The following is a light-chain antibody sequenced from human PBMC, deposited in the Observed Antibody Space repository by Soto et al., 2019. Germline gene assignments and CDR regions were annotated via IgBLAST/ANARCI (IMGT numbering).Light chain of an antibody. CDR3: FSYAGSSSWV. J-gene: IGLJ3*02. CDR2: DVT. V-gene: IGLV2-23*02. CDR1: RSDIGSYNS. Sequence: QSAVTQPASVSGCPGQSITISCTGTRSDIGSYNSIAWYQQHPGKAPRVMIFDVTKRPSGISNRFSGSKSGSTASLTISGLQAEDEADYFCFSYAGSSSWVFGGGTKVTAL.